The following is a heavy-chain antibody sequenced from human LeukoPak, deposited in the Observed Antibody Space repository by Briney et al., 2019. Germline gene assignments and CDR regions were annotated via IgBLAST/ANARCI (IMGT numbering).Heavy chain of an antibody. CDR3: ARDHDSSGWYHLDY. J-gene: IGHJ4*02. CDR2: INPNSGGT. CDR1: GYTFTGYY. V-gene: IGHV1-2*02. D-gene: IGHD6-19*01. Sequence: ASVKVSCKASGYTFTGYYMHWVRQAPGQGLEWMGWINPNSGGTNYAQKFQGGVTMTRDTSISTAYMELSRLRSDDTAVYYCARDHDSSGWYHLDYWGQGTLVTVSS.